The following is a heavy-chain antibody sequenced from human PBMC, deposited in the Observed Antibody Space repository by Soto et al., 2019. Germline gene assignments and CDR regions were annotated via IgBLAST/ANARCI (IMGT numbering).Heavy chain of an antibody. Sequence: SETLSLTCTVSGGSISSSSYYWGWIRQPPGKGLEWIGSIYYSGSTYYNPSLKSRVTISVDTSKNQFSLKLSSVTAADTAVYYCARSTFLGCIDAWGQGTLVTVSS. CDR3: ARSTFLGCIDA. J-gene: IGHJ5*01. CDR1: GGSISSSSYY. CDR2: IYYSGST. V-gene: IGHV4-39*01. D-gene: IGHD2-8*01.